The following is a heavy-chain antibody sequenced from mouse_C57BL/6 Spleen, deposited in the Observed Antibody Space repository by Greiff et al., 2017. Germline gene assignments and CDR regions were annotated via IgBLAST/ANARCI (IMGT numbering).Heavy chain of an antibody. V-gene: IGHV1-80*01. CDR2: IYPGDGDT. J-gene: IGHJ2*01. CDR3: ARYDYDVEGRDYFDY. D-gene: IGHD2-4*01. Sequence: QVQLQQSGAELVKPGASVKISCKASGYAFSSYWMNWVKQRPGKGLEWIGQIYPGDGDTNYNGKFKGKATLTADKSSSTAYMQLSSLTSEASAVYFCARYDYDVEGRDYFDYWGQGTTLTVSS. CDR1: GYAFSSYW.